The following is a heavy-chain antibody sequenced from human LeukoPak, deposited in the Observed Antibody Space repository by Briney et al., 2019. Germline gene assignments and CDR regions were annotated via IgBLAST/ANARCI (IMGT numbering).Heavy chain of an antibody. CDR3: ARGYDGYYFDY. J-gene: IGHJ4*02. CDR2: INHSGST. V-gene: IGHV4-39*07. D-gene: IGHD3-16*01. Sequence: SETLSLTCTVSSGSISTSNYYWSWIRQPPGKGLEWIGEINHSGSTNYNPSLKSRVTISVDTSKNQFSLKLSSVTAADTAVYYCARGYDGYYFDYWGQGTLVTVSS. CDR1: SGSISTSNYY.